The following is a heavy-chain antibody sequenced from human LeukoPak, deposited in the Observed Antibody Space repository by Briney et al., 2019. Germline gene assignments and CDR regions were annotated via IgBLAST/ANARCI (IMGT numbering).Heavy chain of an antibody. Sequence: SETLSLTCAVYGGSFSGYYWSWIRQHPGKGLEWVGYIYYSGSTYYNPSLKSRVTVSVDTSKNQFSLKLSSVTAADTAVYYCAREGRDGYNYYWGQGTLVTVSS. J-gene: IGHJ4*02. V-gene: IGHV4-31*11. CDR2: IYYSGST. D-gene: IGHD5-24*01. CDR1: GGSFSGYY. CDR3: AREGRDGYNYY.